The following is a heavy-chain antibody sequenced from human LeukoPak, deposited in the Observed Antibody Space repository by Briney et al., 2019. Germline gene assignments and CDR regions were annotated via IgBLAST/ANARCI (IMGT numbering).Heavy chain of an antibody. CDR1: GGSISSGSFY. V-gene: IGHV4-61*02. CDR3: AREDSSGYYYGRLDY. J-gene: IGHJ4*02. Sequence: SQTLSLTCTVSGGSISSGSFYWRWIRQPAGRGLKWIGRIYTSGSTNYNPSLKSRVTISVDTSKNQFSLKLSSVTAADTAVYYCAREDSSGYYYGRLDYWGQGTLVTVSS. CDR2: IYTSGST. D-gene: IGHD3-22*01.